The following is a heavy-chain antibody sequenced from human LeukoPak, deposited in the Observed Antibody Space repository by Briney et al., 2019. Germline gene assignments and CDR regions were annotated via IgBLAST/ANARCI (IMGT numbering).Heavy chain of an antibody. Sequence: GGSLRLSCAASGFTFSSHEMNWVRQAPGKGLEWVSYISSSGRTIYYADSVKGRFTISRDNAKNSLYLQMNSLRAEDTAVYYCARDAYQDTDYYDSSASDAFDIWGQGTMVTVSS. J-gene: IGHJ3*02. V-gene: IGHV3-48*03. D-gene: IGHD3-22*01. CDR1: GFTFSSHE. CDR3: ARDAYQDTDYYDSSASDAFDI. CDR2: ISSSGRTI.